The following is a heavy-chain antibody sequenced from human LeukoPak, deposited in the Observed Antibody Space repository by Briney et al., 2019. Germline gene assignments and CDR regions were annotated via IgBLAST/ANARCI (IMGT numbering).Heavy chain of an antibody. Sequence: GGSLRLSCVASGLRFRSYAMNWVRQAPGKGLECISTISDDSSFTYYADSVKGRSAISRDDSKNTLYLQMSNLKVEDTAVYYCAKGRCSGVGCDSFHSWGQGASVTVSS. D-gene: IGHD2-15*01. CDR2: ISDDSSFT. CDR1: GLRFRSYA. CDR3: AKGRCSGVGCDSFHS. V-gene: IGHV3-23*01. J-gene: IGHJ4*02.